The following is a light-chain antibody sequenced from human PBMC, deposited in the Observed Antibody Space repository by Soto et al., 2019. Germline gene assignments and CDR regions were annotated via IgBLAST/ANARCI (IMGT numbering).Light chain of an antibody. CDR2: AAS. V-gene: IGKV1-9*01. J-gene: IGKJ5*01. CDR1: QGISSY. CDR3: QQLNSYPIT. Sequence: DIQLTQSPSLLSASVGDRVTITCRASQGISSYLAWYQQKPGKAPKLLIYAASTLQSGVPSRFSGSGSGTDFTLTISSLQSEDFATYYCQQLNSYPITFGQGTRLEIK.